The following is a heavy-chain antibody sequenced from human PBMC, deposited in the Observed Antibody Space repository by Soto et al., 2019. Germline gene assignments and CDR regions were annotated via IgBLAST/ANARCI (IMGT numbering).Heavy chain of an antibody. CDR3: VGTRVCSGPIGPANLNYDVGMDV. J-gene: IGHJ6*02. CDR2: IIPTVRIA. CDR1: GGTFSSYA. Sequence: QGQLVQSGAEVKKPGSSVNVSCKASGGTFSSYAISWARQAPGQGLEWMGGIIPTVRIADYAEKCQGTVTLAADESTRKAHMAPRSPRSEYLSVCYCVGTRVCSGPIGPANLNYDVGMDVWGPGTGVTVSS. V-gene: IGHV1-69*01. D-gene: IGHD2-15*01.